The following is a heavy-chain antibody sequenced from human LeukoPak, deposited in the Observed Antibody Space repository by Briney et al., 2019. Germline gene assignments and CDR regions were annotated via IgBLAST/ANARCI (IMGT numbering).Heavy chain of an antibody. Sequence: GSSVKVSCKASGGTCSGYAISWVRQAPGQGLEWMGRIIPIFGTAKYAQKFQGRVTITTDESTSTAYMELSSLRSEDTAVYYCARVRKPYYYDSSGYYSPKLFDYWGQGTLVTVSS. CDR2: IIPIFGTA. J-gene: IGHJ4*02. CDR3: ARVRKPYYYDSSGYYSPKLFDY. D-gene: IGHD3-22*01. V-gene: IGHV1-69*05. CDR1: GGTCSGYA.